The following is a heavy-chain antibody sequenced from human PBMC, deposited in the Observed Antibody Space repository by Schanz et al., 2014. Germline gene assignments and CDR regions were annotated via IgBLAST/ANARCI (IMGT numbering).Heavy chain of an antibody. J-gene: IGHJ4*02. CDR3: ARDENCYSARNYYKSPYYFDY. V-gene: IGHV3-30*14. CDR2: ISYDGSNK. Sequence: QVQLVESGGGVVQPGRSLRLSCAAYGFTLSSYAMHWVRQAPGKGLEWVAVISYDGSNKYYADSVKGRFTISRDNSKNTQHLQVTRQRAEDTVIYDCARDENCYSARNYYKSPYYFDYWGQGTLVTVSS. D-gene: IGHD3-10*01. CDR1: GFTLSSYA.